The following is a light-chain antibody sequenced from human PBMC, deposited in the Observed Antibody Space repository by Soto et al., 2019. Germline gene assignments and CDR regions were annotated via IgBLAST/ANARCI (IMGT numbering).Light chain of an antibody. J-gene: IGLJ1*01. CDR2: DVN. Sequence: QSVLTQPASVSGSPGQSITISCTGTSSDIGAYNFVSWYQQHPGKAPKLMLYDVNIRPSGVSNRFSGSKSGNTASLTISGLQAEDEADYYCTSYAGSHNYVFGTGTKVTVL. CDR1: SSDIGAYNF. CDR3: TSYAGSHNYV. V-gene: IGLV2-14*03.